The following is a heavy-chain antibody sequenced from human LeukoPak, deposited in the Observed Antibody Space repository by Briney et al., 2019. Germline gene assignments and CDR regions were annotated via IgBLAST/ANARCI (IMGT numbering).Heavy chain of an antibody. J-gene: IGHJ4*02. CDR3: ARGGSAASDY. CDR2: ISTSSSYT. Sequence: TGGSLRLSCAASGFDFSDYYMSWFRQAPGKGLEWISYISTSSSYTNYAESVKGRFTISRDNAKSSLYLQMNSLRDDDTAIYYCARGGSAASDYWGQGALVTVSS. V-gene: IGHV3-11*05. CDR1: GFDFSDYY. D-gene: IGHD6-25*01.